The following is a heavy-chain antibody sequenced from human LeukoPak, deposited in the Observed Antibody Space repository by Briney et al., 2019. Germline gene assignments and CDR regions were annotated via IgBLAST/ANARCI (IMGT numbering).Heavy chain of an antibody. V-gene: IGHV4-30-2*01. J-gene: IGHJ3*02. CDR3: ARAPRYSRSPGASDI. D-gene: IGHD6-13*01. CDR1: GGSISSGGYS. CDR2: IYHSGST. Sequence: PSETLSLTCAVSGGSISSGGYSWSWIRQPPGKGLEWIGYIYHSGSTYYNPSLKSRVTISVDRSKNQFSLKLSSVTAADTAVYYCARAPRYSRSPGASDIWGQGTMVTVSS.